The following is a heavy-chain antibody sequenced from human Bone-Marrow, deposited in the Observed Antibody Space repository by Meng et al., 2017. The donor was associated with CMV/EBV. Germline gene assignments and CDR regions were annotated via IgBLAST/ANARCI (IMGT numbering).Heavy chain of an antibody. J-gene: IGHJ4*02. CDR2: LFYGGST. V-gene: IGHV4-39*07. CDR1: GGSISSSSYY. CDR3: ASWTRRTNAFDC. D-gene: IGHD1/OR15-1a*01. Sequence: TVSGGSISSSSYYWGCIRQSPEKGLEWIGSLFYGGSTSYNPSLKSRVAISMDTSKNQFSLKLRSVTAADTAVYYCASWTRRTNAFDCWGQGTLVTVSS.